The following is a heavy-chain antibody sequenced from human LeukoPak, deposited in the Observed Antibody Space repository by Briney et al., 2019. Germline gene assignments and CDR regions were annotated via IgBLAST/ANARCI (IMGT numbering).Heavy chain of an antibody. J-gene: IGHJ5*02. CDR2: ISAYNGNT. CDR3: ARDHYGSGMWHNWFDP. V-gene: IGHV1-18*01. D-gene: IGHD3-10*01. CDR1: GYTFTSYG. Sequence: GASVKVSCKASGYTFTSYGISWVRQAPGQGLEWMGWISAYNGNTNYAQKLQGRVTMTTDTSTSTAYMELRSLRSDDTAVYYCARDHYGSGMWHNWFDPWGQGTLVTVSS.